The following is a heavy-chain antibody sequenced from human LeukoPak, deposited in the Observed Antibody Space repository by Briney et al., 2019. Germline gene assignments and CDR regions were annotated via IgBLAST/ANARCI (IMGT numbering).Heavy chain of an antibody. V-gene: IGHV3-23*01. CDR1: GFTFSSYA. Sequence: GGSLRLSCAASGFTFSSYAMSWVRQAPGKGLEWVSAISGSGGSTYYADSVKGRFTNSRDNSKNTLYLQMDSLRADDTAKYYCAKDSPVATWWGQGTLVTVSS. D-gene: IGHD1-26*01. CDR3: AKDSPVATW. J-gene: IGHJ4*02. CDR2: ISGSGGST.